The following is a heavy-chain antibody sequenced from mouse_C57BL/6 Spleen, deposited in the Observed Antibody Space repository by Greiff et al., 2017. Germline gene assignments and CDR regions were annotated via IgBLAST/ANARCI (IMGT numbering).Heavy chain of an antibody. CDR3: ARSLYYYGSSYDYYAMDY. CDR2: IYPGDGDT. J-gene: IGHJ4*01. CDR1: GYAFSSSW. Sequence: VQLQQSGPELVKPGASVKISCKASGYAFSSSWMNWVKQRPGKGLEWIGRIYPGDGDTNYNGKFEGKATLTADKSSSTAYMQLSSLTSEDSAVYFCARSLYYYGSSYDYYAMDYWGQGTSVTVSS. V-gene: IGHV1-82*01. D-gene: IGHD1-1*01.